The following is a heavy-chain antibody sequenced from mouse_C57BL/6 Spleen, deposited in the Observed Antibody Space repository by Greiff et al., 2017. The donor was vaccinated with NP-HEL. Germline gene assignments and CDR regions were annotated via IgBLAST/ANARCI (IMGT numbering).Heavy chain of an antibody. J-gene: IGHJ3*01. CDR1: GYTFTDYY. CDR3: ARVPGAY. Sequence: EVQLQQSGPELVKPGASVKISCKASGYTFTDYYMNWVKQSHGKSLEWIGDINPNNGGTSYNQKFKGKATLTVDKSSSTAYMELRSLTSEDSAVYYCARVPGAYWGQGTLVTVSA. CDR2: INPNNGGT. D-gene: IGHD5-1*01. V-gene: IGHV1-26*01.